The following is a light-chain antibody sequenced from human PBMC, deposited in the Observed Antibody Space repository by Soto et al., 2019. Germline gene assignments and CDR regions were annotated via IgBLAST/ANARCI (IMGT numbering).Light chain of an antibody. J-gene: IGKJ5*01. CDR1: QGISSW. Sequence: DIQMTQSPSSVSASVGDRVTITCRASQGISSWLAWYQQKPGKAPRLLIYTASSLQSGVPSRFSGSGSGTDFTLTISSLQPEDAATYYCQKYHNAPAFGQGTRLEIK. CDR2: TAS. V-gene: IGKV1-12*01. CDR3: QKYHNAPA.